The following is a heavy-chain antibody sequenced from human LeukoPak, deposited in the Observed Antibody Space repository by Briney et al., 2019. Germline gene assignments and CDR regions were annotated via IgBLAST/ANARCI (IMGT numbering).Heavy chain of an antibody. V-gene: IGHV4-34*01. Sequence: SETLSLTCAVYGGSFSGYYWSWIRQPPGKGLEWIGEINHSGSTNYNPSLESRVTISVDTSKNQFSLKLSSVTAADTAVYYCARGWNRMVRGVIGYWGQGTLVTVSS. D-gene: IGHD3-10*01. CDR1: GGSFSGYY. CDR3: ARGWNRMVRGVIGY. CDR2: INHSGST. J-gene: IGHJ4*02.